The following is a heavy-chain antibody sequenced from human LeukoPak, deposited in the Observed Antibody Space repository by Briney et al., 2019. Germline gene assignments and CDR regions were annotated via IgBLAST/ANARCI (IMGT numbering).Heavy chain of an antibody. V-gene: IGHV4-38-2*02. J-gene: IGHJ4*01. D-gene: IGHD3-3*01. CDR2: IYHGGYT. Sequence: KPSETLSLICIVSGSSVSSGYYWGWIRQPPGKGLEWIGSIYHGGYTYYNPALKSRVTISGDTSKNQFSLKLTSVTAADTAVYYCARLKLYFDFSTGNHYYFDSWGQGTLVIVSS. CDR3: ARLKLYFDFSTGNHYYFDS. CDR1: GSSVSSGYY.